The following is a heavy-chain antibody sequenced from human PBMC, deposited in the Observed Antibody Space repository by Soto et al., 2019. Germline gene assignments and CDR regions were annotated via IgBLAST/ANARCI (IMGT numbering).Heavy chain of an antibody. D-gene: IGHD4-17*01. CDR1: CGSISSYY. Sequence: SETLSLTCTVSCGSISSYYWSWIRQPPGKGLEWIGYIYYSGSTNYNPSLKSRVTISVDTSKNQFSLRLSSVTAADTAVYYCARRYGDCFYYWGQGTLVTVSS. V-gene: IGHV4-59*08. CDR3: ARRYGDCFYY. CDR2: IYYSGST. J-gene: IGHJ4*02.